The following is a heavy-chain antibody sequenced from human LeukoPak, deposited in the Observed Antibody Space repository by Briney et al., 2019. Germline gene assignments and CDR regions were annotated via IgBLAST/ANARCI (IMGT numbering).Heavy chain of an antibody. D-gene: IGHD6-13*01. Sequence: AGGSLRLSCAASGFTFSSYTMSWVRQAPGKGLEWVSTITTSDGNTYYADSVKGRFTVSRDNSKNTLFLQMNSLRAEDTAVYYCVRDNPRQQGFAYWGQGTLVTVSS. CDR2: ITTSDGNT. J-gene: IGHJ4*02. V-gene: IGHV3-23*01. CDR1: GFTFSSYT. CDR3: VRDNPRQQGFAY.